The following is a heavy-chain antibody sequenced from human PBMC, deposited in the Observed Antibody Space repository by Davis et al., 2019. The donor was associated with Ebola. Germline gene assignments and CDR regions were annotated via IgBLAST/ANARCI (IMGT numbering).Heavy chain of an antibody. J-gene: IGHJ4*02. CDR1: GSTSSSHW. V-gene: IGHV3-74*01. CDR3: ARAGNYRFDY. Sequence: PGGSLRPSCLASGSTSSSHWMHCVRQVPGKGLLWVSRMNNDGSTIDYADSVKGRFTISRDNAKSTLYLQMNSLSDEDTAVYYCARAGNYRFDYWGQGTLVTVSS. CDR2: MNNDGSTI. D-gene: IGHD1-7*01.